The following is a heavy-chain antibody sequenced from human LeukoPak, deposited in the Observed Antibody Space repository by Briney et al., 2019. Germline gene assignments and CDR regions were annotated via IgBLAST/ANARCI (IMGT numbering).Heavy chain of an antibody. CDR1: GGSISTYY. J-gene: IGHJ3*02. V-gene: IGHV4-4*07. D-gene: IGHD1/OR15-1a*01. Sequence: SETLSLTCTVSGGSISTYYWSLIRQPAGKGLEWIGRIYTSGSTNYNPSLKSRVTMSVDTSKNQFSLKLSSVTAADTAVYFCARGTVPNAFDIWGQGTMVTVS. CDR2: IYTSGST. CDR3: ARGTVPNAFDI.